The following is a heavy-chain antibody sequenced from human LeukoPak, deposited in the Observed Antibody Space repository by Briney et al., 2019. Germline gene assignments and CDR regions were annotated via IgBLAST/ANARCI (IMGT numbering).Heavy chain of an antibody. D-gene: IGHD5-18*01. Sequence: GRSLRLSCAASGFTFSSYGMHWVRQAPGKGLEWVAVISNDGSKEYYADSVKGRFTISRDNSKNTLSLQVSSLRAEDTAVYYCAKDRYSYAFEYSDSWGQGTLVTVSS. V-gene: IGHV3-30*18. CDR3: AKDRYSYAFEYSDS. CDR1: GFTFSSYG. CDR2: ISNDGSKE. J-gene: IGHJ4*02.